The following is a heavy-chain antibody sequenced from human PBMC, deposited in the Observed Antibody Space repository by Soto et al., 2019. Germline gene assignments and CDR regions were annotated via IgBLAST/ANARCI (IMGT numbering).Heavy chain of an antibody. CDR3: ARVSGGPRIAVAAPPYYFDY. CDR2: INPSGGST. D-gene: IGHD6-19*01. V-gene: IGHV1-46*01. J-gene: IGHJ4*02. CDR1: GYTFSSYY. Sequence: ASVKVSCKASGYTFSSYYMHWVRQAPGQGLEWMGIINPSGGSTSYAQKFQGRVTMTRDTSTSTVYMELSSLRSEDTAVYYCARVSGGPRIAVAAPPYYFDYWGQGTLVTVSS.